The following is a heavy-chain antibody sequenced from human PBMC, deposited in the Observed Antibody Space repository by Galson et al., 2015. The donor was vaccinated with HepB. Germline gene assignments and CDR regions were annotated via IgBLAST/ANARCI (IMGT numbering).Heavy chain of an antibody. CDR2: MNPNSGNT. Sequence: SVKVSCKASGYTFTSYDINWVRQATGQGLEWMGWMNPNSGNTGYAQKFQGRVTMTRNTSISTAYMELSSLRSEDTAVYYCARLGFPAGYSNLGDNWFDPWGQGTLVTVSS. D-gene: IGHD5-18*01. J-gene: IGHJ5*02. CDR1: GYTFTSYD. CDR3: ARLGFPAGYSNLGDNWFDP. V-gene: IGHV1-8*01.